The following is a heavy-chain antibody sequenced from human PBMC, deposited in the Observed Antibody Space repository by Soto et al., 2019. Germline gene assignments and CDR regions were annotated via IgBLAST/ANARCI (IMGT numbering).Heavy chain of an antibody. Sequence: GGSLRLSCAASGFTFSSYGMHWVRQAPGKGLEWVAVISYDGSNKYYADSVKGRFTISRDNSKNTLYLQMNSLRAEDTAVYYCAKDGCSSTSCRHHYYYGMDVWGQGTTVTVSS. J-gene: IGHJ6*02. D-gene: IGHD2-2*01. CDR1: GFTFSSYG. CDR3: AKDGCSSTSCRHHYYYGMDV. CDR2: ISYDGSNK. V-gene: IGHV3-30*18.